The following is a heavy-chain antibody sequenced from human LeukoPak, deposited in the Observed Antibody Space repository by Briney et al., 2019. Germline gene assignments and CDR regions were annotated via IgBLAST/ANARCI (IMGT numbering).Heavy chain of an antibody. D-gene: IGHD4-23*01. J-gene: IGHJ6*02. Sequence: AGGSLRLSCAASGFTFSSYSMNWVRQAPGKGLEWVAYISHLSVAIYHADSVKGRFTISRDNAKNSLYLQMNSLRADDTAVYYCARDSGKGYSMDVWGQGTTVTVSS. CDR1: GFTFSSYS. V-gene: IGHV3-48*04. CDR3: ARDSGKGYSMDV. CDR2: ISHLSVAI.